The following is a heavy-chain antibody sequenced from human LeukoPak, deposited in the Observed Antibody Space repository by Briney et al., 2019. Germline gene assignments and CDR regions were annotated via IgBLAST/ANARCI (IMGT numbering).Heavy chain of an antibody. Sequence: SETLSLTCTVSGGSISRHYWSWIRQPAGKGLEWLGRIYSSGNTNYNPSLNSRVTMSVDTSKNQFSLKLTSVTAADTAVYYCARVLTAVAGPYYFDFWGQGTLVTVSS. CDR2: IYSSGNT. CDR1: GGSISRHY. CDR3: ARVLTAVAGPYYFDF. J-gene: IGHJ4*02. V-gene: IGHV4-4*07. D-gene: IGHD6-19*01.